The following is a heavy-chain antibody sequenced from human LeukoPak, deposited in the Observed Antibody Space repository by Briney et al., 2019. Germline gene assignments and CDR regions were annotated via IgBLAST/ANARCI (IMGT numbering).Heavy chain of an antibody. J-gene: IGHJ6*04. CDR2: ISGSGGST. CDR1: GFTFSSYA. V-gene: IGHV3-23*01. CDR3: AKDLGVARRDYYYGMDV. Sequence: GGSLRLSCAASGFTFSSYAMSWVRQAPGKGLEWVSAISGSGGSTYYADSVKGRFTISRDNSKNTLYLQMNSLRAEDTAVYYCAKDLGVARRDYYYGMDVWGKGTTVTVSS. D-gene: IGHD3-3*01.